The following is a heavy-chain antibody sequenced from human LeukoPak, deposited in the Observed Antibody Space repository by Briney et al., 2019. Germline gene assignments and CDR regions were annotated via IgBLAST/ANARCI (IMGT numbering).Heavy chain of an antibody. CDR2: IRYDGSNK. CDR1: GFTFSSYG. D-gene: IGHD1-26*01. CDR3: XKREGSHXTAAXSXLDX. Sequence: PGGSLRLSCAASGFTFSSYGMHWVRQAPGKGLEWVAFIRYDGSNKYYADSVKGRFTISRDDSKNTLYLQMNSLRAEDTAVYYCXKREGSHXTAAXSXLDXWG. V-gene: IGHV3-30*02. J-gene: IGHJ4*01.